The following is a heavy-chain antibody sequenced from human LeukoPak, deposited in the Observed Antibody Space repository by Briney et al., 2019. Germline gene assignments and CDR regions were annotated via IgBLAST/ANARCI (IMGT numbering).Heavy chain of an antibody. CDR1: GFTFSSYA. CDR3: AKGSGSSRPYYFDY. J-gene: IGHJ4*02. V-gene: IGHV3-23*01. CDR2: ISGSGGST. Sequence: PGGSLRLSCAASGFTFSSYAMSWVRQAPGKGLEWVSAISGSGGSTYYADSVKGRFTISRDNSKNTLYLQMNGLRADDTAVYYCAKGSGSSRPYYFDYWGQGTLVTVSS. D-gene: IGHD3-10*01.